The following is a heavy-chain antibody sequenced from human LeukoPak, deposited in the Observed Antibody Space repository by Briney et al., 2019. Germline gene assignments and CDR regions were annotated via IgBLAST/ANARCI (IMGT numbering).Heavy chain of an antibody. D-gene: IGHD1-26*01. CDR2: ISYDGSNK. J-gene: IGHJ4*02. CDR1: GFTFSSYA. Sequence: GGSLRLSCAASGFTFSSYAMHWVRQAPGKGLEWVAVISYDGSNKYYADSVKGRFTISRDNSKNTLYLQMNSLRAEDTAVYYCAKGVQKWEPYYFDYWGQGTLVTVSS. V-gene: IGHV3-30-3*01. CDR3: AKGVQKWEPYYFDY.